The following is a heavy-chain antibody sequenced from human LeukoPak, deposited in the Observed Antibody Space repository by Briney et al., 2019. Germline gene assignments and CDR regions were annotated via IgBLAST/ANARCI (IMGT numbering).Heavy chain of an antibody. Sequence: PSETLSLTCTVSGGSISSYYWSWIRQPPGKGLEWIGYIYYSGSTNYNPSLKSRVTISVDTSKNQFSLKLSSVTAADTAVYYCARAGELGATSDYHYGMDVWGQGTTVTVSS. CDR1: GGSISSYY. CDR3: ARAGELGATSDYHYGMDV. D-gene: IGHD1-26*01. J-gene: IGHJ6*02. CDR2: IYYSGST. V-gene: IGHV4-59*01.